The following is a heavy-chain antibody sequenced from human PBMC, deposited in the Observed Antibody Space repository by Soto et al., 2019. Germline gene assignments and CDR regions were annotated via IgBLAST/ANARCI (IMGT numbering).Heavy chain of an antibody. CDR1: GFTFSSYW. CDR3: VRTSLVVAAATREDY. D-gene: IGHD2-15*01. J-gene: IGHJ4*02. Sequence: EVQLVESGGGLVQPGGPLRLSCAASGFTFSSYWMHWVRQAPGKGLVWVSRFNSDGSSTSYADSVKGRFTISRDNAKNTLYLQMNSLRAEDTAVYYCVRTSLVVAAATREDYWGQGTLVTVSS. V-gene: IGHV3-74*01. CDR2: FNSDGSST.